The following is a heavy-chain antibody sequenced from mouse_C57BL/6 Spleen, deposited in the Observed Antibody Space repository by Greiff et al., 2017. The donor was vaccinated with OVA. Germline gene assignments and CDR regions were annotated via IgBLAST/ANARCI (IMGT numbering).Heavy chain of an antibody. J-gene: IGHJ3*01. CDR2: ISSGSSTI. V-gene: IGHV5-17*01. CDR3: GARITTVELAY. CDR1: GFTFSDYG. Sequence: EVQGVESGGGLVKPGGSLTLSCAASGFTFSDYGMHWVRQAPEKGLEWVAYISSGSSTIYYADTVKGRFTISRDNAKNTLFLQMTSLRSEDTAMDYWGARITTVELAYWGQGTLVTVSA. D-gene: IGHD1-1*01.